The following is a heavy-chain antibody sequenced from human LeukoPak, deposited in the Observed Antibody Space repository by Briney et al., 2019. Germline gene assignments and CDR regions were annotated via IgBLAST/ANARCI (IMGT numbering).Heavy chain of an antibody. CDR2: MNPNSGNT. D-gene: IGHD6-13*01. CDR1: GYTFTSYD. J-gene: IGHJ4*02. Sequence: GASVKVSCKASGYTFTSYDINWVRQATGQGLEWMGWMNPNSGNTGYAQKFQGRVTMTRNTSISTAYMELSSLRSDDTAVYYCARIYSSSWYEPSVFDYWGQGTLVTVSS. V-gene: IGHV1-8*01. CDR3: ARIYSSSWYEPSVFDY.